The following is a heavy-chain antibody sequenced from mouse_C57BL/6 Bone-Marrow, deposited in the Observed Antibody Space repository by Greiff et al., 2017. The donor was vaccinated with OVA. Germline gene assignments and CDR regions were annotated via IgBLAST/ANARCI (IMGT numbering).Heavy chain of an antibody. Sequence: EVQLMESGGDLVKPGGSLKLSCAASGFTFSSYGMSWVRQTPDKRLEWVATISSGGSYTYYPDSVKGRFTISRDNTKNTLYLQMSSLKSEDTAMYYCARHRTRAMDYWGQGTSVTVSS. CDR1: GFTFSSYG. J-gene: IGHJ4*01. CDR3: ARHRTRAMDY. V-gene: IGHV5-6*01. CDR2: ISSGGSYT.